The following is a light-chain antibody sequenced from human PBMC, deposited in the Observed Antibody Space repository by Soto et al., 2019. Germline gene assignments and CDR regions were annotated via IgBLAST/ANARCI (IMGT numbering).Light chain of an antibody. CDR3: SLYISRSTSFV. CDR1: SSDVGGYNF. J-gene: IGLJ1*01. Sequence: QSALTQPPSASGSPGQSVTISCTGTSSDVGGYNFVSWYQHHPGKAPKLIIYAVSNRPSGVPDRFSGSKSGNTASLTISGLQAEDEADYYCSLYISRSTSFVFGTGTKLTVL. CDR2: AVS. V-gene: IGLV2-18*01.